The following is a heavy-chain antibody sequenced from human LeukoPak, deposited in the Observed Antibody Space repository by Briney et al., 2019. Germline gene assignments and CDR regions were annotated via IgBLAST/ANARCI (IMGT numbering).Heavy chain of an antibody. D-gene: IGHD6-19*01. CDR1: GFTFSDYY. J-gene: IGHJ3*02. CDR2: ISSSSSHT. Sequence: PGGSLRLSCAASGFTFSDYYMSWIRQAPGKGLEWVSYISSSSSHTNYADSVKGRFTISRDNAKNSLYLQMNSLRAEDTAVYYCARVWVVAGSGERAFDIWGQGTMVTVSS. V-gene: IGHV3-11*06. CDR3: ARVWVVAGSGERAFDI.